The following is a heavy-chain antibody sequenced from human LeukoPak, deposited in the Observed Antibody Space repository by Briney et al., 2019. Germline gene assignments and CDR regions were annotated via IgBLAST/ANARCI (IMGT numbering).Heavy chain of an antibody. J-gene: IGHJ5*02. D-gene: IGHD3-3*01. CDR1: GGSFSGYY. CDR2: INHSGST. V-gene: IGHV4-34*01. CDR3: ASTIFGVVRNNWFDP. Sequence: SETLSLTCAVYGGSFSGYYWSWIRQPPGKGLEWIGEINHSGSTNYNPSLKSRVTKSVDTSKNQFSLKLSSVTAADTAVYYCASTIFGVVRNNWFDPWGQGTLVTVSS.